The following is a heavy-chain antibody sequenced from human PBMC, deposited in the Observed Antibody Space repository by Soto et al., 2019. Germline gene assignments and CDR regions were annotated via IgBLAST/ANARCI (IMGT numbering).Heavy chain of an antibody. V-gene: IGHV3-73*01. CDR2: IRSKANSYAT. J-gene: IGHJ4*02. D-gene: IGHD1-26*01. CDR3: TRSPAGANTGFVPRQLTESPPDY. Sequence: GGFLRLSCAASGFTFIGSAMHWVRQASGKGVEWGGRIRSKANSYATAYAASVKGRFTISRDDSKNTAYLQMNSLKTEDTAVYYCTRSPAGANTGFVPRQLTESPPDYWGQGTLVTVS. CDR1: GFTFIGSA.